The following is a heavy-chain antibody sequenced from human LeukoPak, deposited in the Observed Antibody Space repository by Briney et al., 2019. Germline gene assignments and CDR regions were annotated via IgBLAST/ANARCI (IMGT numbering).Heavy chain of an antibody. CDR2: ISGSGGST. Sequence: GGSLRLSCAASGFTFSSYAMTWVRQAPGKGLEWVSAISGSGGSTYYADSVKGRFTISRDNSKNKLYLQINSLRAEDTAVYYCAKDFSVGVTMIRGPFDPWGQGTLVTVSS. V-gene: IGHV3-23*01. D-gene: IGHD3-10*01. J-gene: IGHJ5*02. CDR1: GFTFSSYA. CDR3: AKDFSVGVTMIRGPFDP.